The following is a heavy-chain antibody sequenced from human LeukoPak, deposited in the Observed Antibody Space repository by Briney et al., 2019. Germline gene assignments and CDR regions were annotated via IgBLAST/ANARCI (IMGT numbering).Heavy chain of an antibody. Sequence: SETLSLNCAVSGYSSSSGYYWGWIRQPPGKGLEWVGSIYHSGSTYYNPSLKSRVTISVDTSKNQFSLKLSSVTAADTAVYYCARAWIPVAGTRDYWGQGTLVTVSS. CDR2: IYHSGST. J-gene: IGHJ4*02. V-gene: IGHV4-38-2*01. D-gene: IGHD6-19*01. CDR3: ARAWIPVAGTRDY. CDR1: GYSSSSGYY.